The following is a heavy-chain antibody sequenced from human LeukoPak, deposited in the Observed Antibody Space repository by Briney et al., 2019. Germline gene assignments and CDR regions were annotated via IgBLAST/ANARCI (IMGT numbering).Heavy chain of an antibody. CDR1: GFTFSSYD. J-gene: IGHJ4*02. CDR3: ARAHGSGWYDY. D-gene: IGHD6-19*01. CDR2: IGTAGDT. Sequence: GGSLRLSCAASGFTFSSYDMRWVRQATGKGLEWVSAIGTAGDTYYPGSVKGRFTISRENAKNSLYLQMNSLRAGDTAVYYCARAHGSGWYDYWGQGTLVTVSS. V-gene: IGHV3-13*01.